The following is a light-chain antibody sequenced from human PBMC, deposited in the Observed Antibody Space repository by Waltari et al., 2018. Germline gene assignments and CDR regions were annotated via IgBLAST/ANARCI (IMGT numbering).Light chain of an antibody. CDR2: GAS. CDR1: QSVSSSY. V-gene: IGKV3-20*01. J-gene: IGKJ2*01. Sequence: EIVLTQSPGTLSLSPGERATLSCRASQSVSSSYLAWYQHKPGQAPRLLLYGASSRATGIPDRFIGSGSGTDFTLTISRLEPEDFAVYYCQQYGSSPYTFGQGTKLEIK. CDR3: QQYGSSPYT.